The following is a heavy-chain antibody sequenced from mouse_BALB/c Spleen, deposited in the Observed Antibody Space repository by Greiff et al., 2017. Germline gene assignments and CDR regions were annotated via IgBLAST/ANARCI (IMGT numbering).Heavy chain of an antibody. V-gene: IGHV5-9-4*01. Sequence: EVKLVESGGGLVKPGGSLKLSCAASGFTFSSYAMSWVRQSPEKRLEWVAGISSGGSYTYYPDTVTGRFTISRDNAKNTLYLEMSSLRSEDTAMYYCARTGNRYDEGGLAYWGQGTLVTVSA. CDR3: ARTGNRYDEGGLAY. CDR2: ISSGGSYT. J-gene: IGHJ3*01. D-gene: IGHD2-14*01. CDR1: GFTFSSYA.